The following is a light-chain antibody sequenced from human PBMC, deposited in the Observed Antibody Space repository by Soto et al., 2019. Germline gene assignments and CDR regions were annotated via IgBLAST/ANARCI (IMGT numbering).Light chain of an antibody. J-gene: IGLJ1*01. V-gene: IGLV2-14*01. CDR1: SSDVGGYNY. CDR2: EVS. Sequence: QSVLTQPASVSGSPGQSITISCTGTSSDVGGYNYVSWYQHHPGKAPKILIYEVSNRPSGVSNRFSGSKSGNTASLTISGLQAEDEADYYCSSYTSSSTPNYAFGTGTKVTV. CDR3: SSYTSSSTPNYA.